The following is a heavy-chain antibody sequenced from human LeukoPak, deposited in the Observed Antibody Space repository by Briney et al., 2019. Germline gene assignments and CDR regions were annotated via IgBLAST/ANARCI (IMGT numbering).Heavy chain of an antibody. CDR3: VKEGLTVGSGDF. J-gene: IGHJ4*02. CDR1: RLTYSSHA. D-gene: IGHD1-26*01. Sequence: PGGSLRLSCVVSRLTYSSHAMSWDRQAPGKGLEWVSGISGSGGSTYYADSVKGRFTISRDNSKNTLYLQMNTLRAADTAVYFCVKEGLTVGSGDFWGQGTLVTVSS. V-gene: IGHV3-23*01. CDR2: ISGSGGST.